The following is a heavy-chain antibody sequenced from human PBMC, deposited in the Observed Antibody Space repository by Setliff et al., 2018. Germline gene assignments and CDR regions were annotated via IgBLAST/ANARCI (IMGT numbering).Heavy chain of an antibody. D-gene: IGHD3-3*01. CDR1: GFTVSTDY. CDR3: ARRATYYNFWSGYYDY. CDR2: IYSGGST. V-gene: IGHV3-66*04. J-gene: IGHJ4*02. Sequence: GGSLRLSCAASGFTVSTDYMSWVRQAPGKGLEWVSVIYSGGSTYYADSVKGRFTISRDNSKNTLYLQMNSLRAEDTAVYYCARRATYYNFWSGYYDYWGQGTLVTVSS.